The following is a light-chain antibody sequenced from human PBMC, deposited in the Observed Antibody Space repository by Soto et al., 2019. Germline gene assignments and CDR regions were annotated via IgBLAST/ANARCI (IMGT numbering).Light chain of an antibody. V-gene: IGKV3-11*01. Sequence: EIVLTQSPATLSLSPGERATLSCRASQSVSSYLDWYQQKPGQAPRLLIYDASNRATGIPARFSGSGSGTDFTLTISSLEPEYFAVYYCQQRSNWPPLFTFGPGTKVDIK. CDR3: QQRSNWPPLFT. J-gene: IGKJ3*01. CDR2: DAS. CDR1: QSVSSY.